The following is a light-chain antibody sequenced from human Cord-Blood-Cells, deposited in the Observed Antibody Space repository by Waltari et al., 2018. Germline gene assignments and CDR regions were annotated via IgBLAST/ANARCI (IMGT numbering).Light chain of an antibody. CDR2: AAS. Sequence: DIQMTQSPSSLSASVGDRVTITCRASQSISSYLNWYQQKPGKAPKLLIYAASSLQSGVPSRCSGSGSGTDFTLTSSSLQTEDVATYYGQQSYSTPLTFGGGTKVEIK. J-gene: IGKJ4*01. V-gene: IGKV1-39*01. CDR3: QQSYSTPLT. CDR1: QSISSY.